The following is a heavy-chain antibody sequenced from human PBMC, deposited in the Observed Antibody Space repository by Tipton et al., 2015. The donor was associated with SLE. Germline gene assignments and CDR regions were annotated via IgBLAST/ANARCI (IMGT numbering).Heavy chain of an antibody. CDR3: ACDTDHGAFDY. Sequence: RSLRLSCAASGFTFSSYAMHWVRQAPGKGLEWVAVISYDGSNKYYADSVKGRFTISRDNSKNTLYLQMNSLRAEDTAVYYCACDTDHGAFDYWGQGTLVTVSS. J-gene: IGHJ4*02. V-gene: IGHV3-30-3*01. CDR1: GFTFSSYA. D-gene: IGHD2-8*02. CDR2: ISYDGSNK.